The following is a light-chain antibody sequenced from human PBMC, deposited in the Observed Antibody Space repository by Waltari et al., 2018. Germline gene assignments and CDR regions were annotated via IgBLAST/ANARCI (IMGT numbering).Light chain of an antibody. CDR3: QQSSSSYT. CDR1: QSVSTY. Sequence: DIQMTQSPSSLSASVGDRVTISCRASQSVSTYLNWYPQKPGKAPRLLIFAASYLQSGVPSRFSGSGSGTDFTLTISGLQAEDFATYYCQQSSSSYTFGPGTKLEI. J-gene: IGKJ2*01. V-gene: IGKV1-39*01. CDR2: AAS.